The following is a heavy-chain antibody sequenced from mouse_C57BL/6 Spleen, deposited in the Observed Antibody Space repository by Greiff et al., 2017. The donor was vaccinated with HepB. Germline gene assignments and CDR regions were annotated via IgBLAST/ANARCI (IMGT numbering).Heavy chain of an antibody. Sequence: QVHVKQSGAELVRPGTSVKMSCKASGYTFTNYWIGWAKQRPGHGLEWIGDIYPGGGYTNYNEKFKGKATLTADKSSSTAYMQFSSLTSEDSAIYYCARTGYGSSEGYYFDYWGQGTTLTVSS. CDR3: ARTGYGSSEGYYFDY. CDR1: GYTFTNYW. V-gene: IGHV1-63*01. CDR2: IYPGGGYT. J-gene: IGHJ2*01. D-gene: IGHD1-1*01.